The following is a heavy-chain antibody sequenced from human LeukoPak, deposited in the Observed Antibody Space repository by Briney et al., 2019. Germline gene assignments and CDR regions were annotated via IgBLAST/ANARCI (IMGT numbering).Heavy chain of an antibody. J-gene: IGHJ5*02. CDR3: ARRGSTLISWFDP. CDR2: MNPNSGNT. CDR1: GYTFTSYD. D-gene: IGHD2-2*01. Sequence: GASVKVSCKASGYTFTSYDINWVRQATGQGLEWMGWMNPNSGNTGYAQKFQGRVTMTRNTSISTAYMELSSLRSEDTAVYYCARRGSTLISWFDPWSQGTLVTVSS. V-gene: IGHV1-8*01.